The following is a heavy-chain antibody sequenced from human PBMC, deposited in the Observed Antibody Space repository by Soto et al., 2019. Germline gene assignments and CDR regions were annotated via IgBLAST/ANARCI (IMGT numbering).Heavy chain of an antibody. V-gene: IGHV4-31*03. D-gene: IGHD7-27*01. Sequence: SETLSLTCTVSGGSISSGGYYWSWIRQHPGKGLEWIGYIYYSGSTYYNPSLKSRVTISVDTSKNQFSLKLSSVTAADTAVYYCASLQKLGSSYFDYWGQGTLVTVSS. CDR3: ASLQKLGSSYFDY. CDR1: GGSISSGGYY. J-gene: IGHJ4*02. CDR2: IYYSGST.